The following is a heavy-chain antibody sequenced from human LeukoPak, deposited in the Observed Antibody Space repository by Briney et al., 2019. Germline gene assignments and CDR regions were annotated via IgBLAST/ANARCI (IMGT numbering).Heavy chain of an antibody. CDR3: SRAPPYCSGGACYFDY. D-gene: IGHD2-15*01. CDR1: VLSYSTYG. Sequence: GGAVRHSLAWTVLSYSTYGMHEVRQAPAKGREGVAVIWYEENNKYYPDSVSGGFTISLDSSRKALFLQVNSLRAENSAVYYCSRAPPYCSGGACYFDYWGQGTLVTVSS. J-gene: IGHJ4*02. V-gene: IGHV3-33*01. CDR2: IWYEENNK.